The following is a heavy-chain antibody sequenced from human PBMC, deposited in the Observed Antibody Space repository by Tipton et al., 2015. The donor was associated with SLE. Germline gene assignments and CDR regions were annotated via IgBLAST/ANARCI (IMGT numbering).Heavy chain of an antibody. D-gene: IGHD2-21*01. Sequence: TLSLTCAVYGGSFSVHYWSWSWIRQPPGKGLEWIGEIDHSRSTNYNPSLKSRVTISVDTSKNQFSLKLSSVTAADTAVYYCATCGGDCLDAFDIWGQGTMVTVSS. CDR1: GGSFSVHY. CDR3: ATCGGDCLDAFDI. J-gene: IGHJ3*02. V-gene: IGHV4-34*01. CDR2: IDHSRST.